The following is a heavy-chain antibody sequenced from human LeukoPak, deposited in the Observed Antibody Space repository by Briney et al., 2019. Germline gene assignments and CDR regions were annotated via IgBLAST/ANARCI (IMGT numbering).Heavy chain of an antibody. J-gene: IGHJ4*02. CDR1: GASISTYY. V-gene: IGHV4-59*08. Sequence: SETLSLTCAVSGASISTYYWSWFRQPPGKGLEGIGDIYYSGSTNYNPSLENRVTISVDTAKKQFSLKLSSGTAADTAVYYSARHKQTCSGDYCSLDYSAYSGQGPLATASS. D-gene: IGHD3-22*01. CDR2: IYYSGST. CDR3: ARHKQTCSGDYCSLDYSAY.